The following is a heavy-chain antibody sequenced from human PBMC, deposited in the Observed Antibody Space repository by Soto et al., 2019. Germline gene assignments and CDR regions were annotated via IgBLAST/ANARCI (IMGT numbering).Heavy chain of an antibody. V-gene: IGHV3-11*06. CDR1: GFPFSDYY. Sequence: GGSLRLSCATSGFPFSDYYMSWICQAPGKGLEWLSHISPKSTYRNYADSVKGRFTISRDNTKSSLFLQMNSLGVEDTAVYYCTRGGGGGLFEHWGQGVLVTVSS. CDR2: ISPKSTYR. CDR3: TRGGGGGLFEH. D-gene: IGHD2-21*01. J-gene: IGHJ4*02.